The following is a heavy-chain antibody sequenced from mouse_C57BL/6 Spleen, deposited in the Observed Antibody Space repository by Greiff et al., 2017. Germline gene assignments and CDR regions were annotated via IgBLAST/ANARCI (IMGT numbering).Heavy chain of an antibody. CDR3: ASEGNTVPWWAY. J-gene: IGHJ3*01. V-gene: IGHV1-69*01. CDR2: IDPSDSYT. Sequence: VQLQQPGAELVMPGASVKLSCKASGYTFTSYWMHWVKQRPGQGLEWIGEIDPSDSYTNYNQKFKGKSTLTVDKSSSTAYMQLSSLTSEDSAVNYGASEGNTVPWWAYWGQGTLVTVSA. D-gene: IGHD1-1*01. CDR1: GYTFTSYW.